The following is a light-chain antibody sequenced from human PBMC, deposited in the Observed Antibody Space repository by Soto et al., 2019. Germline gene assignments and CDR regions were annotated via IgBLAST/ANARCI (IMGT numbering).Light chain of an antibody. V-gene: IGKV1-5*01. J-gene: IGKJ1*01. CDR2: AAS. Sequence: DIQMTQSPSSLSASVGDRVTITCRASQTISSYLNWYQHKPGKAPKLLIYAASSLQSGVPSRFSGSGSGTEFTPTISSLQPDDFATYYCQQYNSYSQTFGHGTKVDIK. CDR3: QQYNSYSQT. CDR1: QTISSY.